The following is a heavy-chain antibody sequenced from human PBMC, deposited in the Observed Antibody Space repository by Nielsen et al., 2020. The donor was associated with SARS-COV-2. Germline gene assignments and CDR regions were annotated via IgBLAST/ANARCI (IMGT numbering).Heavy chain of an antibody. D-gene: IGHD5-12*01. CDR3: ARVRGYSTSGPHQMARRRAYYMDV. CDR2: IYYSGNT. CDR1: GDSITSGSFY. V-gene: IGHV4-39*07. J-gene: IGHJ6*03. Sequence: SETLSLTCTVSGDSITSGSFYWGWFRQPPGKGLERIGSIYYSGNTSYNPPLKSRVTISVDTSKNQFSLKLSSVTAADTAVYYCARVRGYSTSGPHQMARRRAYYMDVWGKGTTVTVSS.